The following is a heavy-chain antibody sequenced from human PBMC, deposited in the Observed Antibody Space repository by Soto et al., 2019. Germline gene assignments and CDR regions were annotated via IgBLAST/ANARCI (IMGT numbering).Heavy chain of an antibody. CDR1: VFIFNDYY. V-gene: IGHV3-11*01. D-gene: IGHD1-1*01. CDR3: TRARSSDAWTSFDF. CDR2: ISSSGKTI. J-gene: IGHJ4*02. Sequence: PGGSLRLSCASSVFIFNDYYMSWIRQAPGKGLEWVSYISSSGKTIIYADSVKGRFTISRDNTKNSLFLQVTSLRAEDTAVYYCTRARSSDAWTSFDFWGQGSLVTVSS.